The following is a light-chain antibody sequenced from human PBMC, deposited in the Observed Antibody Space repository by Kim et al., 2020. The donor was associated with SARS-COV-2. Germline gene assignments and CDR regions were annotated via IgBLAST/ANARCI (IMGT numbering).Light chain of an antibody. J-gene: IGKJ4*01. CDR3: QQSSNWPLT. CDR1: QGVSSY. V-gene: IGKV3-11*01. Sequence: LSPGERAPRSCRDSQGVSSYLAWYRQNPGQAPRLLIYDASNRATGIPARFSGSGSGTDFTLTISSLEPEDFAVYYCQQSSNWPLTFGGGTKVDIK. CDR2: DAS.